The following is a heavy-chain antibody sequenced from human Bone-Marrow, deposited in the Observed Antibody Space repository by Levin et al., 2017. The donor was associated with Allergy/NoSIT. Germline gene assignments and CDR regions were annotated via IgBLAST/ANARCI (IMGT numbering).Heavy chain of an antibody. CDR3: ARNRYCSSTSCYAGSFDYYYYMDV. D-gene: IGHD2-2*01. CDR2: IIPIFGTA. V-gene: IGHV1-69*01. J-gene: IGHJ6*03. Sequence: KISCKASGGTFSSYAISWVRQAPGQGLEWMGGIIPIFGTANYAQKFQGRVTITADESTSTAYMELSSLRSEDTAVYYCARNRYCSSTSCYAGSFDYYYYMDVWGKGTTVTVSS. CDR1: GGTFSSYA.